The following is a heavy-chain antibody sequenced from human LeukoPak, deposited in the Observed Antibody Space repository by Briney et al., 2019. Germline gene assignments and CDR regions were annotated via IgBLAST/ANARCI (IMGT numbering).Heavy chain of an antibody. CDR2: IKQDGSEK. Sequence: GGSLRLSRAASEFTYWMSWVRQAPGKGLEWVANIKQDGSEKYYVDSVKGRFTISRDNAKKSLYLQMNSLRAEDTAVYYCASGFLDDFWSGHFWGQGTLVTVSS. CDR1: EFTYW. J-gene: IGHJ4*02. CDR3: ASGFLDDFWSGHF. D-gene: IGHD3-3*01. V-gene: IGHV3-7*01.